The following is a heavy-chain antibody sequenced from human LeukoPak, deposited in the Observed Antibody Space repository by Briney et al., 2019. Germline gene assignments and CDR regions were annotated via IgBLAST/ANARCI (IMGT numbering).Heavy chain of an antibody. CDR3: SRTNRSGWNFDY. CDR2: ISAYNGNT. Sequence: ASVKVSCKASGYTFTSYGISWVRQAPGQGLEWMGWISAYNGNTNYAQKLQGRVTMTTDTSTSTAYMELRSLRSDDTAVYYCSRTNRSGWNFDYWGQGTLVTVSS. V-gene: IGHV1-18*01. D-gene: IGHD6-19*01. J-gene: IGHJ4*02. CDR1: GYTFTSYG.